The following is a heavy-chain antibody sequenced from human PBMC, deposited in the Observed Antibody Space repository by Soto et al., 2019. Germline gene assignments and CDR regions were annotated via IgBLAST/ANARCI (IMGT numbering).Heavy chain of an antibody. V-gene: IGHV3-30*18. J-gene: IGHJ4*02. D-gene: IGHD3-16*02. CDR2: ISYDGSDK. CDR1: GFTFSSYA. CDR3: AKGLGEISPESYDY. Sequence: QVQLVESGGGVVQPGRSLRLSCAASGFTFSSYAMHWVRQAPGKGLEWVAVISYDGSDKYYADSVKGRFTISRDNSKNTLNLHMNSLRADDTAVYYCAKGLGEISPESYDYWGQGTLITVSS.